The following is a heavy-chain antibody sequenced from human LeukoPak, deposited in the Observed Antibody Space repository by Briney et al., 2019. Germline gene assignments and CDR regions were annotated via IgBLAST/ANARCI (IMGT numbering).Heavy chain of an antibody. V-gene: IGHV3-33*01. Sequence: PGGSLRLSCAASGFTFSSYGMHWVRQAPGKGLEWVEVIWYYGSNKYYADSVKGRFAISRDNSKNTLYLQMNSLRAEDTAVYYCARDGDSSDHAFDIWGKGTMVTVSS. J-gene: IGHJ3*02. CDR3: ARDGDSSDHAFDI. CDR2: IWYYGSNK. CDR1: GFTFSSYG. D-gene: IGHD3-22*01.